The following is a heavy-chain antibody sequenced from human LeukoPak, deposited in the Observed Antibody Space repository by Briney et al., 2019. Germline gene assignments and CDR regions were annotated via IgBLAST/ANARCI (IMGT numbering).Heavy chain of an antibody. D-gene: IGHD2-2*01. V-gene: IGHV3-20*04. Sequence: PGGSLRLSCAASGFIFDDYGMTWVRQGPGKGLEWVSGINWDGYSTGYADSVRGRFTISRDNAKSTLYLQMNSLRPEDTALYYCVRDLRTHYAFDSWGQGTLVTVSS. J-gene: IGHJ4*02. CDR2: INWDGYST. CDR1: GFIFDDYG. CDR3: VRDLRTHYAFDS.